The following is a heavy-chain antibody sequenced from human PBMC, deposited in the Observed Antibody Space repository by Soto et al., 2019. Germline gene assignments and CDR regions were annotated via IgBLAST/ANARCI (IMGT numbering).Heavy chain of an antibody. V-gene: IGHV3-74*01. Sequence: PGGSLRLSCAASGYTFSSYWIHWVRQAPGKGLVWLPRINLDGGFTNYADSVKDRFIISRDNAKNTLFLQMNSLRGEDTAVHYCEREGKPGIIDYWGQGTLVTVSS. CDR1: GYTFSSYW. CDR2: INLDGGFT. D-gene: IGHD3-10*01. J-gene: IGHJ4*02. CDR3: EREGKPGIIDY.